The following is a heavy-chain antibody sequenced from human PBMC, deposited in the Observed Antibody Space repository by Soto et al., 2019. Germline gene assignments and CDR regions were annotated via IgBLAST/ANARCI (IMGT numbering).Heavy chain of an antibody. J-gene: IGHJ6*02. CDR3: APLSVSLSGPYGIHV. CDR1: GYSVSSSDYY. CDR2: MFYSGLT. V-gene: IGHV4-39*01. Sequence: SETLSPPRSVSGYSVSSSDYYWAWIRQPPGKGLEWIGSMFYSGLTYYNPSLKSRVTLSVDTSKNQFSVRLNSVTAADTAVYYCAPLSVSLSGPYGIHVWGQGTTVTVSS. D-gene: IGHD2-15*01.